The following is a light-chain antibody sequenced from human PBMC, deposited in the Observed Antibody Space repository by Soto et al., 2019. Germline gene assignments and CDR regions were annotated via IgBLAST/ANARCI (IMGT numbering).Light chain of an antibody. CDR3: QQYKSYST. V-gene: IGKV1-5*01. CDR2: DAS. Sequence: DIQMTQSPSTLSASVGDRVIITCRASQNIGTSLAWYQQTPGKAPKLLISDASTLESGVPSRFGGSGSGTEFTLSITNLQPDDLATYICQQYKSYSTFGRGTKVDI. J-gene: IGKJ1*01. CDR1: QNIGTS.